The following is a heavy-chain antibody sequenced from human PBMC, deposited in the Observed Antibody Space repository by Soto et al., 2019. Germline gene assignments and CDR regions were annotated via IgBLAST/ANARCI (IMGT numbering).Heavy chain of an antibody. V-gene: IGHV1-24*01. J-gene: IGHJ6*02. CDR2: FDPEDGET. CDR1: GYTLTELS. Sequence: ASVKVSCKVSGYTLTELSMHWVRQAPGKGLEWMGGFDPEDGETIYAQKFQGRVTMTEDTSTDTAYMELGSLRSEDTAVYYCATGAHDFGPFRTYYYYGMDVWGQGTTVTVSS. CDR3: ATGAHDFGPFRTYYYYGMDV. D-gene: IGHD3-3*01.